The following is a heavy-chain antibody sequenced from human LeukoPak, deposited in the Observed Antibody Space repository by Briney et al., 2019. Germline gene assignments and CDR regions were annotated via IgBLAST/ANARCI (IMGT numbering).Heavy chain of an antibody. CDR3: AREQDFGFYYFDY. Sequence: GASVKVSCKASGYTFRSYGISWVRQAPGQGLVWMGWISAYNGNIIYAQKSQGRVTMTRDTSTSTVYMELSSLRSEDTAVYYCAREQDFGFYYFDYWGQGTLVTVSS. D-gene: IGHD2-15*01. V-gene: IGHV1-18*01. CDR2: ISAYNGNI. CDR1: GYTFRSYG. J-gene: IGHJ4*02.